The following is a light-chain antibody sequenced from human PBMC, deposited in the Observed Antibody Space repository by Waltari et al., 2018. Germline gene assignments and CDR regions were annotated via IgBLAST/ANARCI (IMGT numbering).Light chain of an antibody. CDR3: CSYAGNSIYV. CDR2: GVS. Sequence: QSALTQPASVSGSPGQSITISCTGTTSDVGSYTLVSWYQHHPGKAPKLIIVGVSERHSGVSNRSSGSKSGNTASLTISGLQAEDEADYHCCSYAGNSIYVFGTGTRVTVL. J-gene: IGLJ1*01. V-gene: IGLV2-23*02. CDR1: TSDVGSYTL.